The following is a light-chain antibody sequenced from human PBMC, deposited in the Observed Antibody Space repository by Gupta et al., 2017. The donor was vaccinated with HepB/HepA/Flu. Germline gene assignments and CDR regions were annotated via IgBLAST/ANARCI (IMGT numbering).Light chain of an antibody. CDR1: SSDIGAYNL. V-gene: IGLV2-8*01. J-gene: IGLJ1*01. CDR3: FSYAGNDNWV. CDR2: DVF. Sequence: SAPTQPPSASGSPGQSVTISCTGTSSDIGAYNLVSWYQQHPGKAPKLIIYDVFQRPSGVPDRFSGSKSGNTASLTVSGLQAEDEADYYCFSYAGNDNWVFGGGTKVTVL.